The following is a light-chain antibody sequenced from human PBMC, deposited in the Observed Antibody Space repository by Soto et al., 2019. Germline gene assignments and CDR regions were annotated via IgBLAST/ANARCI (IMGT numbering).Light chain of an antibody. CDR3: QQYASSPLT. CDR2: SAS. V-gene: IGKV3-20*01. Sequence: EIVLTQSPGTLSLSPGERATLSCGTSQSISSLYLAWYQQKPGQAPSLLMYSASSRATGIPDRFSGSGSGPDFTLTISRLEPEDFAVYYCQQYASSPLTFGGGTKVEIK. J-gene: IGKJ4*01. CDR1: QSISSLY.